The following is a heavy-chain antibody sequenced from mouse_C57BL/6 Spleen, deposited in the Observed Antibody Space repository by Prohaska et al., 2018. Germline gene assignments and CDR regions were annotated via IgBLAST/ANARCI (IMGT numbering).Heavy chain of an antibody. CDR2: IRLKSDNYAT. CDR1: GFTFSNYW. V-gene: IGHV6-3*01. Sequence: EVKLEESGGGLVQPGGSMKLSCVASGFTFSNYWMNWVRQSPETGLEWVAQIRLKSDNYATHYAESVKGRFTISRDDSKSSVYLQMNNLRAEDTGIYYCTEDYYSFAYWGQGTLVTDSA. J-gene: IGHJ3*01. D-gene: IGHD1-1*01. CDR3: TEDYYSFAY.